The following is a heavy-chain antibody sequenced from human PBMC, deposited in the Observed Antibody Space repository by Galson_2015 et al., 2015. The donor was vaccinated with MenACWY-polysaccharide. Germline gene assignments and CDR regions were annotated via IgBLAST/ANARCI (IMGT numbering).Heavy chain of an antibody. CDR2: IYHDGRT. D-gene: IGHD3-10*01. CDR1: GGSISSSYW. CDR3: AKRPIRASGGGLDV. V-gene: IGHV4-4*02. J-gene: IGHJ6*02. Sequence: SETLSLTCAVSGGSISSSYWWTCVRQPPGKGLEWIGEIYHDGRTAYIPSRKSSITVPLDKAKNQVSLRLISVTAADTAVYYCAKRPIRASGGGLDVWGQWTTVTVS.